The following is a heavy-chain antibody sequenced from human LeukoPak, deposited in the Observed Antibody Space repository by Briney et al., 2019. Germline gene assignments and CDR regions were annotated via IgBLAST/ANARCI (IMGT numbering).Heavy chain of an antibody. CDR2: VYHTGST. D-gene: IGHD1-26*01. J-gene: IGHJ5*02. Sequence: SGTLSLTCAVSGVSISSNDWWSWVRQPPGKGLEWIGEVYHTGSTNYHPSLQSRVTISVDKSKNQFSLNLSSVTAADTAMYYCARYVIGPTTGRDWFDPWGQGTQVTVSS. CDR3: ARYVIGPTTGRDWFDP. CDR1: GVSISSNDW. V-gene: IGHV4-4*02.